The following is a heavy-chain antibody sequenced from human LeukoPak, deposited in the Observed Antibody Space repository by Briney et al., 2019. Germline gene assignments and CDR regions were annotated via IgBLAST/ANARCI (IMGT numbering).Heavy chain of an antibody. CDR1: GFTFDDYA. CDR3: ARGAGGIDY. J-gene: IGHJ4*02. D-gene: IGHD3-10*01. V-gene: IGHV3-9*01. CDR2: ISWNSGSR. Sequence: PGRSLRLSCVASGFTFDDYAMHWVRQAPGKGLEWVSGISWNSGSRGYADSVKGRFTISRDNAKTSLYLQMNSLRAEDTAVYYCARGAGGIDYWGQGTLVTVSS.